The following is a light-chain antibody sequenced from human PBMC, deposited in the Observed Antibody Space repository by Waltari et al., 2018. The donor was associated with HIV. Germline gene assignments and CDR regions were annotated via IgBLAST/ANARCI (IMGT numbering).Light chain of an antibody. CDR2: DDS. J-gene: IGLJ3*02. CDR1: NIGSKS. V-gene: IGLV3-21*02. CDR3: QVWDSSSDLHWV. Sequence: SYVLTQPPSVSVAPGQTARTTCGGNNIGSKSVHWYQQKTGQAPVLVVYDDSDRPSGIPERFSGSNSGNTATLTISRVEAGDEAAYYCQVWDSSSDLHWVFGGGTKLTVL.